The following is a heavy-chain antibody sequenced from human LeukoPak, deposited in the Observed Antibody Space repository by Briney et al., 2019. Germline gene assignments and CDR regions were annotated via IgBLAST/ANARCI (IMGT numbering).Heavy chain of an antibody. Sequence: ASVKVSCKASGYTFTGYYMHWVRQAPGQGLEWMGWISAYNGNTNYAQKLQGRVTMTTDTSTSTAYMELRSLRSDDTAVYYCARDDFDHFYYFDYWGQGTLVTVSS. J-gene: IGHJ4*02. V-gene: IGHV1-18*04. CDR1: GYTFTGYY. D-gene: IGHD3-3*02. CDR3: ARDDFDHFYYFDY. CDR2: ISAYNGNT.